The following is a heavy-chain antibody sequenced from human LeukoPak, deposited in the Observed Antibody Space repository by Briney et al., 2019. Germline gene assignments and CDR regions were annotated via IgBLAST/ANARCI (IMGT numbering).Heavy chain of an antibody. Sequence: QPGRSLRLSCAASGFTFSSYVMYWVRQAPGKGLEWVAVISYDGSNKYYADSVKGRFTISRDTSKNTLYLQMNSLRAEDTALYYCAREDRFMVRGVIERAFDIWGQGTMVTVSS. D-gene: IGHD3-10*01. J-gene: IGHJ3*02. CDR3: AREDRFMVRGVIERAFDI. CDR1: GFTFSSYV. CDR2: ISYDGSNK. V-gene: IGHV3-30-3*01.